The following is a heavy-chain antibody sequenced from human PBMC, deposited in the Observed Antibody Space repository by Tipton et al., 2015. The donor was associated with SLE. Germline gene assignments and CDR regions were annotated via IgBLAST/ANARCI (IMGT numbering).Heavy chain of an antibody. Sequence: GSLRLSCAASGFTFSSYGMHWVRQAPGKGLEWVSVIYSGGSTYYADSVKGRFTISRDNSKNTLYLQMNSLRAEDTAVYYCASGGLGITVGAFDIWGQGTMVTVSS. CDR1: GFTFSSYG. D-gene: IGHD7-27*01. J-gene: IGHJ3*02. CDR3: ASGGLGITVGAFDI. V-gene: IGHV3-NL1*01. CDR2: IYSGGST.